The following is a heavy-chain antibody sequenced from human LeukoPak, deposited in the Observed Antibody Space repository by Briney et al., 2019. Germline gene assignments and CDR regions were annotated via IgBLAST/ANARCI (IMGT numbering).Heavy chain of an antibody. Sequence: GGSLRLSCAASGFTFSSYAMSWVRQAPGKGLEWVSGISGSGGSTYYADSVKGRFTISRDNSKNTLYLQMNSLRAEDTAVYYCAKGGDFWSGPQFDYWGQGTLVTVSS. J-gene: IGHJ4*02. CDR2: ISGSGGST. V-gene: IGHV3-23*01. CDR1: GFTFSSYA. CDR3: AKGGDFWSGPQFDY. D-gene: IGHD3-3*01.